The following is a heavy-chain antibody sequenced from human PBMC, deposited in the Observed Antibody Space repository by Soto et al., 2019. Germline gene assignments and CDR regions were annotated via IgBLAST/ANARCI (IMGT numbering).Heavy chain of an antibody. V-gene: IGHV3-21*01. Sequence: GGSLRLSCAASGFTFSSYSMNWVRQAPGKGLEWVSSISSSSSYIYYADSVKGRLTISRDNAKNSLYLQMNSLRAEGTAVYYCARDIGQWLPPFDPWGQGTLVTVSS. CDR2: ISSSSSYI. J-gene: IGHJ5*02. D-gene: IGHD6-19*01. CDR1: GFTFSSYS. CDR3: ARDIGQWLPPFDP.